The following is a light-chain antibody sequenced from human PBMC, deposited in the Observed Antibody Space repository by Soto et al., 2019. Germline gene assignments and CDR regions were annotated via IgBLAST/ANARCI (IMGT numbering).Light chain of an antibody. CDR1: QSINTN. CDR3: QHYNSYSEA. V-gene: IGKV3-15*01. Sequence: IVMTQSPATLSVSPGERATLSCRASQSINTNLAWFQQKPGRAPRLLIFGASTRATDIPARFSGSGSGTDFTLTISSLQPDDFATYYCQHYNSYSEAFGQGTKVDIK. J-gene: IGKJ1*01. CDR2: GAS.